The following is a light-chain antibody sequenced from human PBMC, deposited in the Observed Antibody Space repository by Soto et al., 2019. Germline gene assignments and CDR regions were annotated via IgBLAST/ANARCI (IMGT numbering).Light chain of an antibody. CDR2: SAS. V-gene: IGKV1-27*01. Sequence: IQMTQSPSSLSASVRDRFTITCRASQDINKYLAWYQQRPGTVPKLLIYSASTLKSGVPSRFSGSRSETDYTLTISSLQPEDVATYYCQTYSGGPVTFGQGTRLEI. CDR3: QTYSGGPVT. CDR1: QDINKY. J-gene: IGKJ5*01.